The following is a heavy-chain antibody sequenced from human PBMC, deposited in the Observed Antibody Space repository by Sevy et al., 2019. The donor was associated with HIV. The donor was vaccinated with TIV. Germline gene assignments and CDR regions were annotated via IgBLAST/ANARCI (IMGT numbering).Heavy chain of an antibody. V-gene: IGHV3-49*04. Sequence: GGSLRLSCTASGFTFGDYCMSWVRQAPGKGLEWVAFLKSDVYGGTVDHAASVRGRFVISRDDSKTIPYLQMNDLKTEDTGVYYCTRWKAAQSIFDYWGQGALVTVSS. J-gene: IGHJ4*02. CDR1: GFTFGDYC. CDR2: LKSDVYGGTV. D-gene: IGHD6-13*01. CDR3: TRWKAAQSIFDY.